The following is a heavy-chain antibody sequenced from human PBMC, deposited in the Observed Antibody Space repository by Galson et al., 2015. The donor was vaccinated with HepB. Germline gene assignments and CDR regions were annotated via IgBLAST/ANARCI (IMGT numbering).Heavy chain of an antibody. CDR3: ARAFGPNWFDP. Sequence: ETLSLTCTVSGGSISSYYWSWIRQPPGKGLEWIGYIYYSGSTSYNPSLKSRVTISVDTSKNQFSLKLSSVTAADTAVYYCARAFGPNWFDPWGQGTLVTVSS. J-gene: IGHJ5*02. V-gene: IGHV4-59*01. CDR1: GGSISSYY. CDR2: IYYSGST. D-gene: IGHD3-3*01.